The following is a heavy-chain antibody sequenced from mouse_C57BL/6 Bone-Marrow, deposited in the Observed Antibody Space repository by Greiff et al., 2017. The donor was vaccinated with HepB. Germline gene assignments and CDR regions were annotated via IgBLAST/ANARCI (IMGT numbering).Heavy chain of an antibody. V-gene: IGHV14-4*01. Sequence: VQLQQSGAELVRPGASVKLSCTASGFNIKDDYMHWVKQRPEQGLEWIGWIDPENGDTEYASKFQGKATITADTSSNTAYLQLSSLTSEDTAVYYCTTRSDGVNLYYFDYWGQVTTLTVSS. J-gene: IGHJ2*01. CDR2: IDPENGDT. CDR3: TTRSDGVNLYYFDY. D-gene: IGHD2-2*01. CDR1: GFNIKDDY.